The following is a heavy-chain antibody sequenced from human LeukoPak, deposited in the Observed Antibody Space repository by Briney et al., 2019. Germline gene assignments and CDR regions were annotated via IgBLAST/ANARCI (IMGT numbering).Heavy chain of an antibody. CDR3: ARGTTYYDFWSGYSYYFDY. J-gene: IGHJ4*02. CDR1: GGSISRGDYY. V-gene: IGHV4-30-4*01. Sequence: PSEALSLTCTVSGGSISRGDYYWSWIRQPPGKGLEWIGYIYYSGSTYYNPSLKSRVTISVDTSKNQFSLKLSSVTAADTAVYYCARGTTYYDFWSGYSYYFDYWGQGTLVTVSS. D-gene: IGHD3-3*01. CDR2: IYYSGST.